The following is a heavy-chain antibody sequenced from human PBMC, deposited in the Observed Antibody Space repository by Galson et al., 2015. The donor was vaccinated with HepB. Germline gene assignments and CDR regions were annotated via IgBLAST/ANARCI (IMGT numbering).Heavy chain of an antibody. D-gene: IGHD5-24*01. J-gene: IGHJ4*02. V-gene: IGHV3-15*01. CDR3: STTAGDGYNLGYYFDY. CDR2: IKSINDGGTT. Sequence: SLRLSCAASGFTFAWMSWVRQAPGQGLEWVGRIKSINDGGTTDYAPPMKGRFTISRDDSKNTLYLQMNSLKTEDTAVYYCSTTAGDGYNLGYYFDYWGQGTLVTVSS. CDR1: GFTFAW.